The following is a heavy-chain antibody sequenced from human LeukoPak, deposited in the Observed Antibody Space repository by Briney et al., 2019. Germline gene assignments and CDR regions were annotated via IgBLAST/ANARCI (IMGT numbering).Heavy chain of an antibody. CDR3: ARGTFDYDFWSGYPRREAYYMDV. Sequence: ASVKVSCKASGYTFTSYDINWVRQATGQGLEWMGWMNPNSGNTGYAQKFQGRVTITRNTSISTAYMELSSLRSEDTAVYYCARGTFDYDFWSGYPRREAYYMDVWGKGTTVTVS. CDR2: MNPNSGNT. V-gene: IGHV1-8*03. D-gene: IGHD3-3*01. CDR1: GYTFTSYD. J-gene: IGHJ6*03.